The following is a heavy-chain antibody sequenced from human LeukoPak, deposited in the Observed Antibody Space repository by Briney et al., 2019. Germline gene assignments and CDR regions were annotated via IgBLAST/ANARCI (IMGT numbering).Heavy chain of an antibody. Sequence: GASVKVSCKASGYTFTSYYMHWVRQAPGQGLEWMGIINPSGGSTSYAQKFQGRVSMTRDTSTSTVYMELNRLVSEDSAVYYCTRTPPKGDIDTWGQGTLVTVSS. CDR1: GYTFTSYY. D-gene: IGHD2-21*02. CDR2: INPSGGST. CDR3: TRTPPKGDIDT. V-gene: IGHV1-46*01. J-gene: IGHJ5*02.